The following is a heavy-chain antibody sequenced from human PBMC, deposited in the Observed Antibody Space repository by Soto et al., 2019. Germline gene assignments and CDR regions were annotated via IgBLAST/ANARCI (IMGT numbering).Heavy chain of an antibody. Sequence: QVQLVQSGAEVKKPGSSVEVSCKASGGTFSSYAISWVRQAPGQGLEWMGGIIPVFGTANYAQKFQGRVTITADESTSTAYMELSSLRSEDTAVYYCATTSGWYDAVSFLRYHYNWFDPWGQGTLVTVSS. D-gene: IGHD6-19*01. V-gene: IGHV1-69*12. CDR1: GGTFSSYA. CDR2: IIPVFGTA. J-gene: IGHJ5*02. CDR3: ATTSGWYDAVSFLRYHYNWFDP.